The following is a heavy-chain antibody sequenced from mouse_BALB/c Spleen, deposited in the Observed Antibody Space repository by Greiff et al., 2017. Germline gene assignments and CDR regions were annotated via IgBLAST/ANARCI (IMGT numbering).Heavy chain of an antibody. D-gene: IGHD2-1*01. CDR1: GFTFSDYG. J-gene: IGHJ1*01. CDR2: ISNLAYSI. Sequence: EVQGVESGGGLVQPGGSRKLSCAASGFTFSDYGMAWVRQAPGKGPEWVAFISNLAYSIYYADTVTGRFTISRENAKNTLYLEMSSLRSEDTAMYYCARGGVQECYGNLYWYFDVWGAGTTVTVSS. V-gene: IGHV5-15*02. CDR3: ARGGVQECYGNLYWYFDV.